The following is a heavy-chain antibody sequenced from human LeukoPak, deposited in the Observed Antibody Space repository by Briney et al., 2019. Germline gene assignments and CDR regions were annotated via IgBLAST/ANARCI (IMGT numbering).Heavy chain of an antibody. CDR3: ASQIITYGSGSRRDY. CDR2: IYPGDSDT. V-gene: IGHV5-51*01. D-gene: IGHD3-10*01. J-gene: IGHJ4*02. Sequence: GESLKISCKGSGDSFTSYWIGWVRQTPGKGLEWMGNIYPGDSDTRYSPSFQGQVTISADKSISPAYLQWSSLKASDTAMYYCASQIITYGSGSRRDYWGQGTLVTVSS. CDR1: GDSFTSYW.